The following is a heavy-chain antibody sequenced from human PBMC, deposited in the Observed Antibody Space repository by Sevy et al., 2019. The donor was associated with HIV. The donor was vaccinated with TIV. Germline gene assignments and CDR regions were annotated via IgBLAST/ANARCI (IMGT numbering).Heavy chain of an antibody. D-gene: IGHD3-22*01. CDR2: VYPDDSDI. Sequence: GESLKISCKGSGYRFTSYWIGWVRQMPGKGLEWMGIVYPDDSDIRYSPSFQGKVTISADKASNTAYLQLSSLKASDTAMYFCARRVYDSSGYPQYYFDYWGQGTLVTVSS. CDR1: GYRFTSYW. CDR3: ARRVYDSSGYPQYYFDY. J-gene: IGHJ4*02. V-gene: IGHV5-51*01.